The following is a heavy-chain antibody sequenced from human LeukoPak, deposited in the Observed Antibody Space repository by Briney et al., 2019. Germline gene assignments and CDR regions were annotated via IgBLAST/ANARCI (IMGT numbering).Heavy chain of an antibody. CDR1: GGSISSSSYY. CDR3: ARSFDNYYYHYMDV. V-gene: IGHV4-39*01. D-gene: IGHD1-26*01. Sequence: PSETLSLTCTVSGGSISSSSYYWGWIRQPPGKGLEWIGSIYYSGSTYYNPSLKSRVSISVDTSKNQFSLKLSSVTAADTAVYYCARSFDNYYYHYMDVWGKGTTVTISS. J-gene: IGHJ6*03. CDR2: IYYSGST.